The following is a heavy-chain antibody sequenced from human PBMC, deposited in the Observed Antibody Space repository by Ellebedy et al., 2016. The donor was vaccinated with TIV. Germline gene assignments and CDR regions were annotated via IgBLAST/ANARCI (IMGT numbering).Heavy chain of an antibody. Sequence: GGSLRLXXAASGFTFSSYWMSWVRQAPGKGLEWVANIKQDGSEKYYVDSVKGRFTISRDNAKNSLYLQMNSLRAEDTAVYYCARDQLEGIVATITQYYYYYYGMDVWGQGTTVTVSS. D-gene: IGHD5-12*01. CDR3: ARDQLEGIVATITQYYYYYYGMDV. CDR1: GFTFSSYW. CDR2: IKQDGSEK. J-gene: IGHJ6*02. V-gene: IGHV3-7*01.